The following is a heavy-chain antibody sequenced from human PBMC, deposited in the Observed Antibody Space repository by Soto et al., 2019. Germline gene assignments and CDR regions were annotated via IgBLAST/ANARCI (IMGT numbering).Heavy chain of an antibody. CDR3: AKDIEARYYYYGMDV. CDR2: ISWDGGST. CDR1: GFTFDDYA. J-gene: IGHJ6*02. V-gene: IGHV3-43D*03. Sequence: GGSLRLSCAASGFTFDDYAMHWVRQAPGKGLEWVSLISWDGGSTYYADSVKGRFTISRDNSKNSLYLQMNSLRAEDTALYYCAKDIEARYYYYGMDVWGQGTTVTVSS.